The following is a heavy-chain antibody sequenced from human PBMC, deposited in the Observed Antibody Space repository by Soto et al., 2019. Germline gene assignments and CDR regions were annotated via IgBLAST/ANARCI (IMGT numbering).Heavy chain of an antibody. CDR2: IIPIFGTA. J-gene: IGHJ5*02. CDR1: GGTFSSYA. Sequence: QVQLVQSGAEVKKPGSSVKVSCKASGGTFSSYAISWVRQAPGQGLEWMGGIIPIFGTANYARKFQGRVTITADESTSRASRELTSLRSEDTAVYYCASTLLSGYSYGKNGFDPWGQGTLVTVSS. CDR3: ASTLLSGYSYGKNGFDP. D-gene: IGHD5-18*01. V-gene: IGHV1-69*01.